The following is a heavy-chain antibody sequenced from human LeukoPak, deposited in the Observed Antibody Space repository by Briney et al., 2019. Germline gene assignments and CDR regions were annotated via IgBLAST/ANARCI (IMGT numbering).Heavy chain of an antibody. D-gene: IGHD3-16*02. V-gene: IGHV3-7*01. J-gene: IGHJ4*02. CDR3: ARDRRYTY. Sequence: GGSLRLSCAASGFTFSSYWTSWVRQAPGKGLEWVANIKQDGSEKYYVDSVKGRFTISRDNAKNSLYLQMNSLRAEDTAVYYCARDRRYTYWGQGTLVTVSS. CDR1: GFTFSSYW. CDR2: IKQDGSEK.